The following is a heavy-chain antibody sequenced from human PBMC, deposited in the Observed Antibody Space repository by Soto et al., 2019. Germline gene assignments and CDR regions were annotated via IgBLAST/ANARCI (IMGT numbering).Heavy chain of an antibody. Sequence: ASVQVSCKASGYTFTSYDIKLVRQATGQGLEWMGWMNPNSGNTGYAQKFQGRVTMTRNTSISTAYMELSSLRSEDTAVYYCARGRPPDFWSGGPYGMDVWGQGTTVTVSS. V-gene: IGHV1-8*01. CDR2: MNPNSGNT. D-gene: IGHD3-3*01. J-gene: IGHJ6*02. CDR3: ARGRPPDFWSGGPYGMDV. CDR1: GYTFTSYD.